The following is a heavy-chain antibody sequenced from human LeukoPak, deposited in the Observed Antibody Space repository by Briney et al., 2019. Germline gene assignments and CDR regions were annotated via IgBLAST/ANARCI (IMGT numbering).Heavy chain of an antibody. CDR1: GGSISSGSYY. CDR2: IYTSGST. CDR3: ARIAASSIAARPDDY. Sequence: PSETLSLTCTVSGGSISSGSYYWSWIRQPAGKGLEWIGRIYTSGSTNYNPSLKSRVTISVDTSKNQFSLKLSSVTAADTAVYYCARIAASSIAARPDDYWGQGTLVTVSS. J-gene: IGHJ4*02. D-gene: IGHD6-6*01. V-gene: IGHV4-61*02.